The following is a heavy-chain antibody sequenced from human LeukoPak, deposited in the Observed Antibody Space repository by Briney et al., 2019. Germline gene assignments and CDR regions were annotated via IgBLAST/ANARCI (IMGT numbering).Heavy chain of an antibody. CDR1: GFTFSTFA. Sequence: GGSLRLSCAASGFTFSTFAMSWVRQTPGKGLEWVSVISGGGGSTDYADSVKGRFTVSRDNSKNTLYLQMNSLRAEDTAAYYCASAGVDTAMIMNYYYGMDVWGQGTTVTVSS. CDR2: ISGGGGST. V-gene: IGHV3-23*01. J-gene: IGHJ6*02. CDR3: ASAGVDTAMIMNYYYGMDV. D-gene: IGHD5-18*01.